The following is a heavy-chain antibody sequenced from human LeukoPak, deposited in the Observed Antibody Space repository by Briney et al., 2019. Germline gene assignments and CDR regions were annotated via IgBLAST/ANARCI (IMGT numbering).Heavy chain of an antibody. J-gene: IGHJ3*02. CDR3: ARDNIEQQLVGAFDI. Sequence: KPGGSLRLSCAASGFTFSSNYMGWIRQPPGKGLEWSGYIYYSGSTNYNPSLKSRVTISVDTSKNQFSLKLSSVTAADTAVYYCARDNIEQQLVGAFDIWGQGTMVTVSS. CDR2: IYYSGST. D-gene: IGHD6-13*01. CDR1: GFTFSSNY. V-gene: IGHV4-59*01.